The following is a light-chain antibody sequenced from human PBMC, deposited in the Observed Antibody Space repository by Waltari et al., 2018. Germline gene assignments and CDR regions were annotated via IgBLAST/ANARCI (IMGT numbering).Light chain of an antibody. CDR2: QVV. J-gene: IGLJ1*01. CDR3: QVWDSGAAGV. Sequence: SYDLTQSPSVSVSPGQTASITCSGHDLEKKYVCWYQQKPGQSPVLLIYQVVRRPSEIPERFSGSNSGNTATLTISGTQPMDEADYYCQVWDSGAAGVFGTGTKVTVL. V-gene: IGLV3-1*01. CDR1: DLEKKY.